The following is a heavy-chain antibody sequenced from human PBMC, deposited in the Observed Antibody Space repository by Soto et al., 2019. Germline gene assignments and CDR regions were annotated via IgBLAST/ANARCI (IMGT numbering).Heavy chain of an antibody. D-gene: IGHD3-16*01. CDR2: ISSSSGNTV. J-gene: IGHJ4*02. CDR3: ARDLWDDLAGGESDY. CDR1: GFTFSSYG. Sequence: GGSLRLSCAASGFTFSSYGMNWVRQAPGKGLEWVSYISSSSGNTVYYADSVKGRFTISRDNAKNSLYLQMSSLRAEDTALYYCARDLWDDLAGGESDYWGQGTLVTVSS. V-gene: IGHV3-48*01.